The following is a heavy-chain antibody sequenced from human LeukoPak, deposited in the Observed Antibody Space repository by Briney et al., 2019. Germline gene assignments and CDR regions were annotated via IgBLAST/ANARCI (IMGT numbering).Heavy chain of an antibody. CDR1: GYTFTGYY. CDR3: ARDKSYSGSYYYYYGMDV. V-gene: IGHV1-2*06. Sequence: VASVKVSCKASGYTFTGYYMHWVRQAPGQGLEWMGRINPNSGGTNYAQKFQGRVTMTRDTSISTAYMELSRLRSDDTAVYYCARDKSYSGSYYYYYGMDVWGQGTTVTVSS. D-gene: IGHD1-26*01. J-gene: IGHJ6*02. CDR2: INPNSGGT.